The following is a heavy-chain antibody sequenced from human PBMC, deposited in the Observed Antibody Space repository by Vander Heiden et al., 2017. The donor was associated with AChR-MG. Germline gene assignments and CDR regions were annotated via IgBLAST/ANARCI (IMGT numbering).Heavy chain of an antibody. D-gene: IGHD2-15*01. J-gene: IGHJ4*02. CDR2: DDYSGIT. CDR3: ATGETGYCSGGSCYST. V-gene: IGHV4-59*01. Sequence: QVQLQESGPGLVKPSESLSLTCTVSGCSISSYYGSWIRPPPGKGLEWIGYDDYSGITNYNPSLKSRVAISVDTSKNQFSLKLSSVTAADTAVYYCATGETGYCSGGSCYSTWGQGTLVTVSS. CDR1: GCSISSYY.